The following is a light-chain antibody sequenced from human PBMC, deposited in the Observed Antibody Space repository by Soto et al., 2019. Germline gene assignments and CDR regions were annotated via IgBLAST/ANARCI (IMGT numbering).Light chain of an antibody. Sequence: DVVLTQSPLSLPVTLGQPASMSCRSSQSLEYSDGNTFLNWFHQRPGQSPRRLIYQVSNRDSGVPDRFTGSGSGTDFTLRISRVEAEDVGLYFCMQGTHGPWTFGQGAKVE. J-gene: IGKJ1*01. CDR1: QSLEYSDGNTF. V-gene: IGKV2-30*01. CDR2: QVS. CDR3: MQGTHGPWT.